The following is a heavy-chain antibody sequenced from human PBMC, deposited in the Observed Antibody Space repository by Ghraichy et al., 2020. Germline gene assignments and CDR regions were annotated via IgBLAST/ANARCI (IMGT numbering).Heavy chain of an antibody. CDR2: AYYSSNWYN. J-gene: IGHJ3*02. V-gene: IGHV6-1*01. Sequence: ISGDSVSTNGAAWNWIRQSPSRGLEWLGRAYYSSNWYNEYAVSLKSRITINPDTFKNQFSLQLNSVTPEDTAVYYCARDPPTAWGAFDIWGQGTMVTVSS. CDR1: GDSVSTNGAA. D-gene: IGHD7-27*01. CDR3: ARDPPTAWGAFDI.